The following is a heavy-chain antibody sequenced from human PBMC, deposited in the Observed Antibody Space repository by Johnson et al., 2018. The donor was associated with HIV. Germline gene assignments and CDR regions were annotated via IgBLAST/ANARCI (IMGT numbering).Heavy chain of an antibody. CDR2: IYSGGTT. V-gene: IGHV3-NL1*01. CDR3: AREGGATIVGVVMPDEDACEI. J-gene: IGHJ3*02. Sequence: QVQLVESGGGVVQPGRSLRLSCAASGFTFSSYAMHWVRQAPGKGLEWVSIIYSGGTTYHADSVKGRFTISRDHSKNTVYLQMNSLRAEDTAVYNCAREGGATIVGVVMPDEDACEIWGQGTIVTVSS. CDR1: GFTFSSYA. D-gene: IGHD3-3*01.